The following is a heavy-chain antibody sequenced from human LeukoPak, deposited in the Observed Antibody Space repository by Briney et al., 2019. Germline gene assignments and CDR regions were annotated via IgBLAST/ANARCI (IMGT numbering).Heavy chain of an antibody. V-gene: IGHV3-23*01. CDR3: AKMRGIVITFGGVIFDS. D-gene: IGHD3-16*01. J-gene: IGHJ4*02. Sequence: GGSLRLSCVASGFTFSFYAMSWVRQAPGKGLEWVPGMSAGGTSTYYADSVKGRSTISRDNSKNTLYLHMNSLRAEDTAIYYCAKMRGIVITFGGVIFDSWGQGTLATVSS. CDR2: MSAGGTST. CDR1: GFTFSFYA.